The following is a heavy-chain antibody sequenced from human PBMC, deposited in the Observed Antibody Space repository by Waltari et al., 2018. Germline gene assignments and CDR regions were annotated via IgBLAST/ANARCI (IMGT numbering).Heavy chain of an antibody. D-gene: IGHD1-26*01. CDR3: ATGPGATPLFSY. Sequence: QDPLVQSGPEVQRPGASVKVSCQRSGYPPTEFSIRGVRQAPGRGLEWVGGVNPGNGKTIYAHSLQGRLTMTEDTSTDTAYLELRGLKSDDTAVFYCATGPGATPLFSYWGQGTLVTVSS. CDR2: VNPGNGKT. V-gene: IGHV1-24*01. J-gene: IGHJ4*02. CDR1: GYPPTEFS.